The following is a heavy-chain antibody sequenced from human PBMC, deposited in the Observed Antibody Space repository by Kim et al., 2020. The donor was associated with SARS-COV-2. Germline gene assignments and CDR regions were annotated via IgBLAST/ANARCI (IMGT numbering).Heavy chain of an antibody. Sequence: SETLSLTCIVSGGSISSYYWSWIRQPPGKGLEWIGYIYYSGSTNYNPSLKSRVTISVDTSKNQFSLKLSSVTAADTAVYYCARGVNFGGNSVWGQGTTVTVSS. CDR2: IYYSGST. CDR3: ARGVNFGGNSV. J-gene: IGHJ6*02. D-gene: IGHD2-21*02. V-gene: IGHV4-59*01. CDR1: GGSISSYY.